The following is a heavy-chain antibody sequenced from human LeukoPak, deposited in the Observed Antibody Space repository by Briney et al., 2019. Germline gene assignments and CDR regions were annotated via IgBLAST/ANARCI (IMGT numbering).Heavy chain of an antibody. CDR2: IYHSGST. V-gene: IGHV4-38-2*02. CDR1: GYSISSGYY. Sequence: SETLTLTCTVSGYSISSGYYRGWIRQPPGKGLEWIGSIYHSGSTYYNPSLKSRVTISVDTSKNQFSLKLSSVTAADTAVYYCARYSGSYYGWFDAWGQGTLVTVSS. J-gene: IGHJ5*02. D-gene: IGHD1-26*01. CDR3: ARYSGSYYGWFDA.